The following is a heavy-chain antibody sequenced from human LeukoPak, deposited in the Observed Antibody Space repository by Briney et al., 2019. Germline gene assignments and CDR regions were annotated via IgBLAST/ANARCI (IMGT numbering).Heavy chain of an antibody. CDR1: GFTFSSYS. J-gene: IGHJ4*02. CDR3: AREPGGAAVDY. Sequence: GGSLRLSCAASGFTFSSYSMNWVRQAPGKGLEWVSSISSSSSYIYYADSVKGRFTISRDNAKNSLYLQMSSLRAEDTAVYYCAREPGGAAVDYWGQGTLVTVSS. V-gene: IGHV3-21*01. CDR2: ISSSSSYI. D-gene: IGHD3-16*01.